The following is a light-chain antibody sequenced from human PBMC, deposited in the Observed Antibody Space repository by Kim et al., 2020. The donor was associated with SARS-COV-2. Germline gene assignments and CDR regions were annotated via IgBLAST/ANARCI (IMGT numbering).Light chain of an antibody. CDR1: QCIGTY. J-gene: IGKJ4*01. CDR2: DAA. V-gene: IGKV3-11*01. Sequence: SLSQGENAPPSSRASQCIGTYLSWYQQRPGQAPRLLIYDAANGATGIPARFSGSGSGTDFTLTITSLEPEDFAVYYCQQRSSWLLTFGGGTKVEI. CDR3: QQRSSWLLT.